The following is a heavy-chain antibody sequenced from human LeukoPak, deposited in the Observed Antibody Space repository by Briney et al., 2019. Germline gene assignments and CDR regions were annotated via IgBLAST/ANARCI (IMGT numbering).Heavy chain of an antibody. Sequence: PGGSLRLSCAASGFTFSSYGMHWVRQAPGKGLEWGAVITYDGSNKYYADSVKGRFTISRDNSKNTLYLQMDSLRAEDTAVYYCVRDVHGYYNSGTYYIPKGMVVWGQGTTVTVSS. V-gene: IGHV3-30*03. CDR3: VRDVHGYYNSGTYYIPKGMVV. CDR1: GFTFSSYG. J-gene: IGHJ6*02. D-gene: IGHD3-10*01. CDR2: ITYDGSNK.